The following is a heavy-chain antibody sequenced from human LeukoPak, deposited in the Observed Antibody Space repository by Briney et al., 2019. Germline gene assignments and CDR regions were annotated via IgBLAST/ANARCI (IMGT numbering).Heavy chain of an antibody. CDR3: AREKGDYDSSGYPYYFDY. CDR1: GGSISSGGYY. J-gene: IGHJ4*02. D-gene: IGHD3-22*01. CDR2: IYYSGST. Sequence: SETLSLTCTVSGGSISSGGYYWSWIRQHPGKGLEWIGYIYYSGSTYYNPSLKSRVTISVDTSKNQFSLKLSSVTAADTAVYYCAREKGDYDSSGYPYYFDYWGQGTLVTVSS. V-gene: IGHV4-31*03.